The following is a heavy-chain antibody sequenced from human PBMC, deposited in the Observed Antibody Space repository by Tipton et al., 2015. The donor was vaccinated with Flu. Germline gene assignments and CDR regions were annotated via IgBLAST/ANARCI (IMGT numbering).Heavy chain of an antibody. J-gene: IGHJ4*02. D-gene: IGHD3-3*02. CDR1: GFTVSSNY. CDR3: AAFGREDY. CDR2: IYSGGGT. Sequence: SLRLSCAASGFTVSSNYLSWVRQAPGKGLEWVSVIYSGGGTYYADSVKGRFTISRDNTKNSLYLQMNSLRAEDSAFYYCAAFGREDYWGQGTLVSVSS. V-gene: IGHV3-53*05.